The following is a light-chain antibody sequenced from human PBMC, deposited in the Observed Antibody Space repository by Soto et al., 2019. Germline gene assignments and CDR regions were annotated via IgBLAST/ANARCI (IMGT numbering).Light chain of an antibody. CDR2: DAS. CDR1: QSVSSY. CDR3: QQRSNWPLT. J-gene: IGKJ4*01. Sequence: EIVLTQSPATLSLSPGERATLSCRASQSVSSYLAWYQQKPGQAPRLLIYDASNRATGIPARFSGSGSGTDFTLTISYLEPEDFAVYYCQQRSNWPLTFGGGTKVEIK. V-gene: IGKV3-11*01.